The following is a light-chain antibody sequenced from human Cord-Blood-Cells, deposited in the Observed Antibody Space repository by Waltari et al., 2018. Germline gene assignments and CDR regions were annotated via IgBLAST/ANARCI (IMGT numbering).Light chain of an antibody. J-gene: IGKJ1*01. CDR3: QQYNNWPWT. CDR2: GAS. Sequence: IVLTQSPATLSVSPAERATLSCRASQSVSSNLAWYQQKPGHAPRLLIYGASTRDTGIPARFSGSGSGTEFTLTISSLQSEDFAAYYCQQYNNWPWTFGQGTKVEIK. CDR1: QSVSSN. V-gene: IGKV3-15*01.